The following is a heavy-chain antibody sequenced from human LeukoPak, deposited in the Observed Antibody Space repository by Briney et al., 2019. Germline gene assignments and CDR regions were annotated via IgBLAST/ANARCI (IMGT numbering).Heavy chain of an antibody. CDR3: ARHGKGVTYFYTFDI. CDR2: IDHSGST. J-gene: IGHJ3*02. CDR1: GYSISSGYY. V-gene: IGHV4-38-2*02. D-gene: IGHD2/OR15-2a*01. Sequence: SETLSLTCTVSGYSISSGYYWGWIRQAPGKGLECIGSIDHSGSTSYNPSLKSRVTISVDTSKNQFSLKVSSVTAAGTAVYYCARHGKGVTYFYTFDIWGQGTVVAVSS.